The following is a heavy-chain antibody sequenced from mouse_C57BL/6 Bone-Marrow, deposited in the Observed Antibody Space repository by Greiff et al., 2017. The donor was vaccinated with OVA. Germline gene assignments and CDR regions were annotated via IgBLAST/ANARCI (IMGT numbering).Heavy chain of an antibody. J-gene: IGHJ2*01. Sequence: LVESGAELVRPGASVKLSCTASGFNIKDYYMHWVKQRPEQGLDWIGWIDPENGDTEYASKFQGKATITVDTSSNTAYLQLSSLTSEDTAVYYCDGYYYWGQGTTLTVSS. D-gene: IGHD2-3*01. V-gene: IGHV14-4*01. CDR1: GFNIKDYY. CDR2: IDPENGDT. CDR3: DGYYY.